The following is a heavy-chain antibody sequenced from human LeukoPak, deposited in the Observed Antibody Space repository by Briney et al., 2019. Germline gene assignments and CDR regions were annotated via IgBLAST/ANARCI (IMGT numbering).Heavy chain of an antibody. V-gene: IGHV3-53*01. J-gene: IGHJ4*02. Sequence: GGSLRLSCVASGFTVSSYYVSWVRQAPGKGLEWVSVIYSGGSTYYADSVEGRFTVPRDNPKNTLYLEMKSLRADDTAVYYCASGSRFADSFDYWGQGTLVTVSS. D-gene: IGHD3/OR15-3a*01. CDR1: GFTVSSYY. CDR3: ASGSRFADSFDY. CDR2: IYSGGST.